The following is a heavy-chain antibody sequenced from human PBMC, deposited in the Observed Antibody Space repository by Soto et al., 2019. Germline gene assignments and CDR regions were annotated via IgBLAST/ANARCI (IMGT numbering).Heavy chain of an antibody. D-gene: IGHD3-10*02. V-gene: IGHV3-7*04. CDR3: AGVSFMSH. CDR2: IKQDGSEK. Sequence: EVQPVESGGGLVQPGGSLRLSCAASGFPFSSYWINWVRQAPGKGLEWVANIKQDGSEKYYVDSVKGRFTISRDNAKNSLYLEMNSLRAEDTAVYYCAGVSFMSHWGQGTLVTVSS. CDR1: GFPFSSYW. J-gene: IGHJ4*02.